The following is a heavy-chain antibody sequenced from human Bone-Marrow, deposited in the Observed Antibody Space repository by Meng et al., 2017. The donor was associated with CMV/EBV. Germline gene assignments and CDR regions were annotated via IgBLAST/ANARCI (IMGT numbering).Heavy chain of an antibody. V-gene: IGHV3-30*04. CDR1: GFTFSSYA. Sequence: GGSLRLSCAASGFTFSSYAMHWVRQAPGKGLEWVAVISYDGSNKYYADSVKGRFTISRDNSKNTLYLQMNSLRAEGTAVYYCAREGVGALGYWGQGTLVTVSS. J-gene: IGHJ4*02. CDR3: AREGVGALGY. D-gene: IGHD1-26*01. CDR2: ISYDGSNK.